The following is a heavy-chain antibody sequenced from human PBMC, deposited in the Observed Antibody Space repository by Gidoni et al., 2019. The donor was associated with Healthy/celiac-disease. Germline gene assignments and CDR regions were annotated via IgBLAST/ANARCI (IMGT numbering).Heavy chain of an antibody. D-gene: IGHD6-25*01. CDR2: IYYSGST. V-gene: IGHV4-30-4*01. CDR3: ARDRLFSYFDY. Sequence: IRQPPGKGLEWIGYIYYSGSTYYNPSLKSRVTISVDTSKNPFSLKLSSVTAADTAVYYCARDRLFSYFDYWGQGTLVTVSS. J-gene: IGHJ4*02.